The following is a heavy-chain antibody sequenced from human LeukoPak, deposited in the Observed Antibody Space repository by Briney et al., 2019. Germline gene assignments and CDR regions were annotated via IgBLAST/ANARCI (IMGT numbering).Heavy chain of an antibody. CDR1: GFTFTSYG. J-gene: IGHJ5*02. D-gene: IGHD2-21*02. Sequence: GGSLRLSCAASGFTFTSYGMSWVRQAPGKGLEWVASISGSGGSEFYTDSVKGRFTISRDNSRNDVYLQMRSLRAEDTAVYYCTRDNPRCCGVVPANIDDLWGQGTLVTVSS. CDR2: ISGSGGSE. V-gene: IGHV3-23*01. CDR3: TRDNPRCCGVVPANIDDL.